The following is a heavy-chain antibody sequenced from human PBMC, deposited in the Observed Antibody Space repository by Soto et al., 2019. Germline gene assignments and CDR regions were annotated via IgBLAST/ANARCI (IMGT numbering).Heavy chain of an antibody. J-gene: IGHJ4*02. V-gene: IGHV1-8*01. CDR1: GYTLSSHD. D-gene: IGHD1-26*01. CDR3: AREWEQGFCFDS. CDR2: MNPDSGGT. Sequence: ASVKVSCKTSGYTLSSHDINWVRQAPGQGLEWMGWMNPDSGGTAYAKKFQGRVTMTRSTSIRTAYMELTSLTADDTAVYYCAREWEQGFCFDSWGQGTLVTVSS.